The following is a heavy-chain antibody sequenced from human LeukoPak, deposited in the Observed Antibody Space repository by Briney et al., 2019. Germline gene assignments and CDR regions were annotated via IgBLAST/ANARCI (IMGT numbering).Heavy chain of an antibody. V-gene: IGHV3-30*18. CDR3: AKYAYNWNAPDGFDM. CDR2: ISYDGSRK. J-gene: IGHJ3*02. CDR1: RFSFSNYD. Sequence: GGSLRLSCRASRFSFSNYDMHWVRQAPGKGLEWVAVISYDGSRKHYGDSVKGRFTISRDNSESTLFLQMNSLRTDDTSVYFCAKYAYNWNAPDGFDMWGQGTMVIVSS. D-gene: IGHD1-1*01.